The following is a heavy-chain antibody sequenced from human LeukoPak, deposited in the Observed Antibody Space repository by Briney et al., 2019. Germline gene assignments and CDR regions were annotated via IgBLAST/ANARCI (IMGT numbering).Heavy chain of an antibody. Sequence: GGSLRLSCAASGFTFSSYEMNWVRQAPGKGLEWVSYISSSGSTIYYADSVQDRFTISRDNYKNTLYLQMNSLRAEDTAVYYCARVPHSSGWYLDFDYWGQGTLVTVSS. CDR1: GFTFSSYE. V-gene: IGHV3-48*03. J-gene: IGHJ4*02. CDR3: ARVPHSSGWYLDFDY. CDR2: ISSSGSTI. D-gene: IGHD6-19*01.